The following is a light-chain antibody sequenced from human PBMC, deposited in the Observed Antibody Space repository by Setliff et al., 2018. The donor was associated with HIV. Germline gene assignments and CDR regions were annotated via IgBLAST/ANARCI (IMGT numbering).Light chain of an antibody. J-gene: IGLJ1*01. CDR2: QAT. V-gene: IGLV2-23*01. CDR3: CSNTGSNTFV. Sequence: QSVLTQPASVSGSPGQSITISCTGTSNDVGRYDLVSWYQQHPARAPKLIIYQATRRPSGVSNRFSGSKSDNVASLTISGLQAEDEADYYCCSNTGSNTFVFGTGTKVT. CDR1: SNDVGRYDL.